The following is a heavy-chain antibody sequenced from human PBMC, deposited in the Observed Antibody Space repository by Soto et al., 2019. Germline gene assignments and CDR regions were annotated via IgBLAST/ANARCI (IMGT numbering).Heavy chain of an antibody. CDR2: IYPDDSDT. D-gene: IGHD6-13*01. V-gene: IGHV5-51*01. J-gene: IGHJ6*02. Sequence: GESLKISCKHSGFNFPTFWIAWVRQMPGKGLEWMGTIYPDDSDTRYSPSFQGQVTISADKSIQTAYLQWGSLKASGIALYYWARGKSNSQCEGMDVWGQGTAVTVSS. CDR3: ARGKSNSQCEGMDV. CDR1: GFNFPTFW.